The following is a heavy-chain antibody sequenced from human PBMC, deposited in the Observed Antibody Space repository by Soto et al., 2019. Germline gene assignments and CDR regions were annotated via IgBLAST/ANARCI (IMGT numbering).Heavy chain of an antibody. CDR2: INPNSGGT. D-gene: IGHD3-22*01. V-gene: IGHV1-2*02. J-gene: IGHJ4*02. Sequence: ASVKVSCKASGSTFTGYYMHWVRQAPGQGLEWMGWINPNSGGTNYAQKFQGRVTMTRDTSISTAYMELSRLSSDDTAVYYCARERGVLYYYDSSGFGRYFDYWGQGTLVTVSS. CDR3: ARERGVLYYYDSSGFGRYFDY. CDR1: GSTFTGYY.